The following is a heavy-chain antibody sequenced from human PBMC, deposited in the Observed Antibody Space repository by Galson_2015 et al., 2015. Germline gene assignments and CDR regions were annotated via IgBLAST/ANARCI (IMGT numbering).Heavy chain of an antibody. J-gene: IGHJ6*02. CDR2: IIPIFGTA. V-gene: IGHV1-69*06. D-gene: IGHD1-7*01. Sequence: SVKVSCKASGGTFSSYAISWVRQAPGQGLEWMGGIIPIFGTANYAQKFQGRVTITADKSTSTAYMELSSLRSEDTAVYYCASRITGTTYGMDVWGQGTTVTVSS. CDR1: GGTFSSYA. CDR3: ASRITGTTYGMDV.